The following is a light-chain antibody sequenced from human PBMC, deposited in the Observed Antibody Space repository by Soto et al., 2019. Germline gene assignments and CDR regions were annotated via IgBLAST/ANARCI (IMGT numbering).Light chain of an antibody. CDR3: QQYNNWPRT. V-gene: IGKV3-11*01. CDR2: ASS. CDR1: QSVSSY. Sequence: EIVLTQSPATLSLSPGERATLSCRASQSVSSYLAWYQQKPGQAPRLLIYASSNRATGIPDRFSGSASGTDFTLTINRLEPEDFAVYYCQQYNNWPRTFGQGTKVDIK. J-gene: IGKJ1*01.